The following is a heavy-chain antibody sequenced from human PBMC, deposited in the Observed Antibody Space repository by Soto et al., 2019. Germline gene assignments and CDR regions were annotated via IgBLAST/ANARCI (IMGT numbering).Heavy chain of an antibody. CDR3: ARETYHYDSDAYKKTLVFDS. J-gene: IGHJ4*02. CDR2: ISHTGAT. D-gene: IGHD3-22*01. CDR1: GGSFSGYF. V-gene: IGHV4-34*01. Sequence: KTSETLSLTCDVYGGSFSGYFWGWIRQSPEKGLEWIGEISHTGATNYNASFKSRVIISLDSSKNQFSLRLNSVTAADTGVYLCARETYHYDSDAYKKTLVFDSWGPGTLVTVSS.